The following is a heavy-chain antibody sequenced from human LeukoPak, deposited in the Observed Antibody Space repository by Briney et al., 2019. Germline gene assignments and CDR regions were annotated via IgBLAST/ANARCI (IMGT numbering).Heavy chain of an antibody. D-gene: IGHD2-21*02. V-gene: IGHV3-23*01. CDR2: ISGSGGST. Sequence: GGSLRLSCAASGFTFSSYAMSWVRQAPGKGLEWVSAISGSGGSTYYADSVKGRFTISRDNSKNTLYLQMNSLRAEATAVYCCAKARHIVVVTAIPFDYWGQGTLVTVSS. CDR1: GFTFSSYA. J-gene: IGHJ4*02. CDR3: AKARHIVVVTAIPFDY.